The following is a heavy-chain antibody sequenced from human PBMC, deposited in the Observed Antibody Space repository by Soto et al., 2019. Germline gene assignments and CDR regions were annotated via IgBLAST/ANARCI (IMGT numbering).Heavy chain of an antibody. D-gene: IGHD3-16*01. V-gene: IGHV1-18*01. Sequence: QVQLVQSGDEVKKPGASVKVSCKASGYIFVNYGIAWVRQAPGQALEWMGWISPYTGNTHSATKVQGRLTMTTDTSTSTAYMDLGSLPSDDTAVYYCVMVDNYVTPTPQDVWGQGTTVTVSS. CDR3: VMVDNYVTPTPQDV. J-gene: IGHJ6*02. CDR1: GYIFVNYG. CDR2: ISPYTGNT.